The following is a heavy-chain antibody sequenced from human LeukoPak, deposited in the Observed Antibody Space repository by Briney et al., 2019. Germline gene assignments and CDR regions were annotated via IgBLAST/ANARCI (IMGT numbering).Heavy chain of an antibody. Sequence: GGSLRLSCAASGFTFSSYWMHWVRQAPGKGLVWVSRINSDGSSTADSVKGRFTISRDNAKNTLYLQMNSLRAEDTAVYYCARVQEVGAYFEYWGLGTLVTVSS. CDR3: ARVQEVGAYFEY. V-gene: IGHV3-74*01. CDR1: GFTFSSYW. J-gene: IGHJ4*02. CDR2: INSDGSST. D-gene: IGHD1-26*01.